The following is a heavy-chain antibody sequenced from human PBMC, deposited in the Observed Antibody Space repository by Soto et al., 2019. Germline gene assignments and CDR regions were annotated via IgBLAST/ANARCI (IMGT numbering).Heavy chain of an antibody. CDR1: GFTFSSYA. D-gene: IGHD2-15*01. CDR2: ISGSGGST. CDR3: ARQDSDIVVVVAARGDAFDI. V-gene: IGHV3-23*01. Sequence: GGSLRLSCAASGFTFSSYAMSWVRQAPGKGLEWVSAISGSGGSTYYADSVKGRFTISRDNSKNTLYLQMNSLRAEDTAVYYCARQDSDIVVVVAARGDAFDIWGQGTMVTVSS. J-gene: IGHJ3*02.